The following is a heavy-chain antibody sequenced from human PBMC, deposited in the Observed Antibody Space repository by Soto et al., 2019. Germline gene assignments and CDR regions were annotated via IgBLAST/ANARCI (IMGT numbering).Heavy chain of an antibody. CDR2: ISYDGSNK. J-gene: IGHJ4*02. CDR1: GFTLSSYA. CDR3: ARGCSSTSCYVFDY. D-gene: IGHD2-2*01. V-gene: IGHV3-30-3*01. Sequence: GGSLRLSCAASGFTLSSYAMHWVRQAPGKGLEWVAVISYDGSNKYYADSVKGRFTISRDNSKNTLYLQMNGLRAEDTAVYYCARGCSSTSCYVFDYWGQGTLVTVSS.